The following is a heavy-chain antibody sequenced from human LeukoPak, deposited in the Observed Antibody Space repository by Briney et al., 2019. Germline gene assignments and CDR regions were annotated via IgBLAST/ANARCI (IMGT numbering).Heavy chain of an antibody. V-gene: IGHV3-30*04. Sequence: GRSLRLSCAASGFTFSSYAMHWVRQAPGKGLEWVAVISYDGSNKYYADSVKGRFTISRDNSKNTLYLQMNSLRAEDTAVYYCARESREPGAFDIWGQGTMVTVSS. CDR2: ISYDGSNK. J-gene: IGHJ3*02. CDR3: ARESREPGAFDI. CDR1: GFTFSSYA. D-gene: IGHD1-26*01.